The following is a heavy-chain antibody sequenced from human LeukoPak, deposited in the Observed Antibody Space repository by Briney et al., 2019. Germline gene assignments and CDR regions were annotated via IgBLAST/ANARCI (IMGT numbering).Heavy chain of an antibody. CDR3: ARAKAMVRGVDLLYYFDY. CDR1: GYSISSGYY. Sequence: SETLSLTCTVSGYSISSGYYWGWIRQSPGKGLEWIGIIYHSGSTYYNPSLKSRVTISVDTSKNQFSLKLSSVTAADTAVYYCARAKAMVRGVDLLYYFDYWGQGTLVTVSS. D-gene: IGHD3-10*01. J-gene: IGHJ4*02. V-gene: IGHV4-38-2*02. CDR2: IYHSGST.